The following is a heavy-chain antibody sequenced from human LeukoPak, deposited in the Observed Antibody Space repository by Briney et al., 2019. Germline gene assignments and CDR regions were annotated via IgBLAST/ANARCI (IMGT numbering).Heavy chain of an antibody. Sequence: SQTLSLTCTVSGGSISSGGYYWSWIRQHPGKGLEWIGYIYYSGSTYYNPSLKSRVTISVDTSKNQFSLKLSSATAADTAVYYCARGSYYNSFDYWGQGTLVTVSS. CDR3: ARGSYYNSFDY. J-gene: IGHJ4*02. CDR1: GGSISSGGYY. V-gene: IGHV4-31*03. CDR2: IYYSGST. D-gene: IGHD3-10*01.